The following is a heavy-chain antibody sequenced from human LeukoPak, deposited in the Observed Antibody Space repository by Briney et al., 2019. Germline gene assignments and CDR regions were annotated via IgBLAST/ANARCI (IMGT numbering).Heavy chain of an antibody. CDR3: AKVQDIVIIPGAVAFDC. CDR1: GFTFSTYG. J-gene: IGHJ4*02. V-gene: IGHV3-30*02. CDR2: IPYDASNK. D-gene: IGHD2-2*01. Sequence: GGSLRLSCAASGFTFSTYGMYWVRQAPDKGLDWVACIPYDASNKYYADSVKVRFTISRDNSKTTLYLKTTSLRAQDTPVYYCAKVQDIVIIPGAVAFDCWGQGTLVTVSS.